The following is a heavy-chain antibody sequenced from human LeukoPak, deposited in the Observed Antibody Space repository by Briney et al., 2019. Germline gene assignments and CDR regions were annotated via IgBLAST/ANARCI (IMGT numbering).Heavy chain of an antibody. CDR2: ISAYNGNT. Sequence: ASVKVSCKASGYTFTRYGIRWVRQAPGQGLEWMGWISAYNGNTNYAQKLQGRVTMTTDTSTSTAYMELRSLRSDDTAVYYCARGGAAVLVTVAGAWFDPWGQGTLVTVSS. J-gene: IGHJ5*02. CDR1: GYTFTRYG. V-gene: IGHV1-18*01. CDR3: ARGGAAVLVTVAGAWFDP. D-gene: IGHD6-13*01.